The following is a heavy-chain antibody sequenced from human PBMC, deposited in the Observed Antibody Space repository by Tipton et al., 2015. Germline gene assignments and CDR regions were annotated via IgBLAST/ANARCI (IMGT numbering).Heavy chain of an antibody. Sequence: SLRFSCVASGFTFDDYAMHWVRQAPGKGLEWVAGINWTGGMTAHADSVGGRFTISRDNAKNSLYLQMDSVRPEDTALYYCAKDLGAQLYDTSGYFDSWGQGTLVTVSS. CDR1: GFTFDDYA. J-gene: IGHJ4*02. CDR3: AKDLGAQLYDTSGYFDS. CDR2: INWTGGMT. D-gene: IGHD3-22*01. V-gene: IGHV3-9*01.